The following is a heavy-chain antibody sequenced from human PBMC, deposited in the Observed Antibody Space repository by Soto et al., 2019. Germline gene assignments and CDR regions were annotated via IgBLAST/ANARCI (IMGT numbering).Heavy chain of an antibody. Sequence: PGGSLRLSCAASGFTFNSYAMTWVRQAPGKGLEWVSAIGTSGTNTYYAGSVKGRFTISRDNSKNTLYLQMNSLRAEDTAVYYCAKSPGMYYYDSSGYYHYDYWGQGTLVTVSS. V-gene: IGHV3-23*05. CDR2: IGTSGTNT. CDR1: GFTFNSYA. J-gene: IGHJ4*02. D-gene: IGHD3-22*01. CDR3: AKSPGMYYYDSSGYYHYDY.